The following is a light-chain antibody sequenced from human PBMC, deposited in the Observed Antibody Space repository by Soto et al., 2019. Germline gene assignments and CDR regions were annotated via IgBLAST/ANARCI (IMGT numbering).Light chain of an antibody. CDR3: QQTYITPIT. CDR2: SSS. V-gene: IGKV1-39*01. J-gene: IGKJ5*01. Sequence: DIEMTQSPASLSASVGDRVTISCRTSQTINNNLNWYQQRPGKAPKLLIYSSSSLMSGVPPRFSGSGSGTDFTLTISSLQPEDFATDCCQQTYITPITVGQGTRLDIK. CDR1: QTINNN.